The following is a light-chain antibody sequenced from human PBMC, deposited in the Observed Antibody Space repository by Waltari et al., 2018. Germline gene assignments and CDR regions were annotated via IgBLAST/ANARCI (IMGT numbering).Light chain of an antibody. CDR3: QQGGSFPFT. CDR2: DTS. CDR1: QDISSR. J-gene: IGKJ3*01. V-gene: IGKV1-12*01. Sequence: DIQMTQSPSSVSASVGDRVTFTCRASQDISSRLAWYQQQPGKAPRLLIYDTSTLQSGVPSRFSGSGSGTDFTLTISSLQPEDSATYSCQQGGSFPFTFGPGTKVNI.